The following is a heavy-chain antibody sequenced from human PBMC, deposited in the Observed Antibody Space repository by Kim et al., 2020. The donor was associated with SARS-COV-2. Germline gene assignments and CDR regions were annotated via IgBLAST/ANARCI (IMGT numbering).Heavy chain of an antibody. D-gene: IGHD3-9*01. CDR3: AKDMQGPLQNLRYFDWPRGILRY. CDR1: GFTFSSYA. V-gene: IGHV3-23*01. J-gene: IGHJ4*02. CDR2: ISGSGGST. Sequence: GGSLRLSCAASGFTFSSYAMSWVRQAPGKGLEWVSAISGSGGSTYYADSVKGRFTISRDNSKNTLYLQMNSLRAEDTAVYYCAKDMQGPLQNLRYFDWPRGILRYWGQGTLVTVSS.